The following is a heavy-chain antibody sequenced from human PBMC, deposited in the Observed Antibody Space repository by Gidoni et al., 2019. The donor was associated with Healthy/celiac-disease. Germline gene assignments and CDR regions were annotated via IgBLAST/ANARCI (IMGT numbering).Heavy chain of an antibody. CDR1: GGSISSSSYY. J-gene: IGHJ6*02. CDR3: ARRIRVAAMDV. CDR2: IYYSGST. V-gene: IGHV4-39*01. Sequence: QLQLQESGPGLVKPSETLSLTCTVSGGSISSSSYYWGWIRQPPGKGLEWIGSIYYSGSTYYNPSLKSRVTISVDTSKNQFSLKLSSVTAADTAVYYCARRIRVAAMDVWGQGTTVTVSS. D-gene: IGHD6-13*01.